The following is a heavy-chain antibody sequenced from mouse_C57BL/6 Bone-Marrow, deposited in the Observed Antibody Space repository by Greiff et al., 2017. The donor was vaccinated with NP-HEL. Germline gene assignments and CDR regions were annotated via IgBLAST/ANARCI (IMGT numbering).Heavy chain of an antibody. CDR2: IDPSDSYT. CDR3: GYYGSSYDDWYFDV. Sequence: VQLQQPGAELVMPGASVKLSCKASGYTFTSYWMHWVKQRPGQGLEWIGEIDPSDSYTNYNQKFKGKSTLTVDKSSSTAYMQLSSLTSENSAVYYCGYYGSSYDDWYFDVWGRGTTVTVSS. D-gene: IGHD1-1*01. CDR1: GYTFTSYW. V-gene: IGHV1-69*01. J-gene: IGHJ1*03.